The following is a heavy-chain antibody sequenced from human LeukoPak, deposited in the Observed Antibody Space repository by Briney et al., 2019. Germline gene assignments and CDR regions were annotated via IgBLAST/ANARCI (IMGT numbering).Heavy chain of an antibody. CDR2: MNPNSGNT. V-gene: IGHV1-8*01. D-gene: IGHD6-13*01. CDR3: ARILGGSSWYLFYYYMDV. Sequence: GASVKVSCKASVYTFPSYDINWVRQSTGQGLVWMGWMNPNSGNTGYAQKFQGRVTMTSNTSISTAYMELSSLRSEDTAVYYCARILGGSSWYLFYYYMDVWGKGNTVTVSS. CDR1: VYTFPSYD. J-gene: IGHJ6*03.